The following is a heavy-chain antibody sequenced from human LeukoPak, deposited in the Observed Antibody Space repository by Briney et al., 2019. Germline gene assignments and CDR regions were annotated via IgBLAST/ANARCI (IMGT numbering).Heavy chain of an antibody. D-gene: IGHD3-9*01. CDR2: IIPIFGTA. CDR1: GGTFSSYA. J-gene: IGHJ4*02. V-gene: IGHV1-69*05. Sequence: GSSVKVSCKASGGTFSSYAISWVRQAPGQGLEWMGRIIPIFGTANYAQKFQGRVTITTDESTSPAYMELSRLRSDDTAVYYCARDGVFDWIDYWGQGTLVTVSS. CDR3: ARDGVFDWIDY.